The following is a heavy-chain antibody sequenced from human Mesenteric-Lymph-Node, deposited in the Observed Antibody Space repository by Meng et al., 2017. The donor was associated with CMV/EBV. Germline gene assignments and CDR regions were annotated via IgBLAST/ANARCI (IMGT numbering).Heavy chain of an antibody. J-gene: IGHJ4*02. CDR3: ARSYCSSIDCYAVGYFDY. D-gene: IGHD2-2*01. Sequence: SETLSLTCTVSGGSVSSGSYYWSWIRQPPGKGLEWIGSISYSGSTYYNPSLKSRVTISADTSKNQFSLQLTSVTAADTAVFYCARSYCSSIDCYAVGYFDYWGQGTLVTVSS. CDR1: GGSVSSGSYY. V-gene: IGHV4-39*01. CDR2: ISYSGST.